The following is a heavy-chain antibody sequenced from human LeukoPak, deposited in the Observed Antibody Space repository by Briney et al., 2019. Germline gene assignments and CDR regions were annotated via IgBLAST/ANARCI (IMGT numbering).Heavy chain of an antibody. CDR3: ASTNYDILTGYSHTPHYYYYYMDV. CDR1: GYTFTSYA. J-gene: IGHJ6*03. D-gene: IGHD3-9*01. V-gene: IGHV7-4-1*02. CDR2: INTNTGNP. Sequence: GASVKVSCKASGYTFTSYAMNWVRQAPGQGLEWMGWINTNTGNPTYAQGFTGRFVFSLDTSVSTAYLQISSLKAEDTAVYYCASTNYDILTGYSHTPHYYYYYMDVWGKGTTVTVSS.